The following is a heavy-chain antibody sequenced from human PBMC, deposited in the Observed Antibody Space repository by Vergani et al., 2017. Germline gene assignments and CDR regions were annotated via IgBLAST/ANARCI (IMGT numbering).Heavy chain of an antibody. V-gene: IGHV4-59*11. CDR1: FDSIRNLY. CDR2: IHYSENT. J-gene: IGHJ5*02. Sequence: QVQLQESGPGLVKSSETLSLTCSVSFDSIRNLYCNWIRQPRGKGVEWIGSIHYSENTNYNPSLKTRVTISVDTSKNQFSLTLTSVTAADTAEYYCASDTHSGQRADRWGQGILVTVTS. CDR3: ASDTHSGQRADR. D-gene: IGHD6-19*01.